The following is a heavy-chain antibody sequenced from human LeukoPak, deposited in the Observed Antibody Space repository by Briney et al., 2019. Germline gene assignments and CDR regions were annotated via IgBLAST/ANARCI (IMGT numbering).Heavy chain of an antibody. D-gene: IGHD3-16*01. J-gene: IGHJ3*02. CDR3: ARVRWGDAFDI. CDR2: INTDGSST. CDR1: GFTFSSYW. Sequence: GGSLRLSCAASGFTFSSYWMHWVRQAPGKGLVWVSRINTDGSSTSYADSVKGRFTISRDNARNTLYLQMNSLRAEDTAVYYCARVRWGDAFDIWGQGTMVTVSS. V-gene: IGHV3-74*01.